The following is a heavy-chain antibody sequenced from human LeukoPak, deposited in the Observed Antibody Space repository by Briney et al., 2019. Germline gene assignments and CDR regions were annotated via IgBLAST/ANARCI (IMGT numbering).Heavy chain of an antibody. CDR1: GYTFTSYG. D-gene: IGHD3-10*01. CDR2: ISAYNGNT. J-gene: IGHJ6*03. CDR3: ARGVRGGSGTYYKDRHFYYFMEV. Sequence: ASVKVSCKASGYTFTSYGISWVRQAPGQGLEWMGWISAYNGNTNYAQKLQGRVTVTRNTSIATAYMELSSLRSEDTAVYYCARGVRGGSGTYYKDRHFYYFMEVWGTGTTVTVSS. V-gene: IGHV1-18*01.